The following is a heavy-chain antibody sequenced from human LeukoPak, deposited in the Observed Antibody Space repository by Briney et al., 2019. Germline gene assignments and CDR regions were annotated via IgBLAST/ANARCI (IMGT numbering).Heavy chain of an antibody. D-gene: IGHD2-2*01. J-gene: IGHJ4*02. V-gene: IGHV1-8*01. CDR3: ARDFLFRCSSTSCYVGGGLNYYFDY. Sequence: ASVKVSCKASGYTFTSYDINWVRQATGQGLEWMGWMNPNSGNTGYAQKFQGRVTITTDESTSTAYMELSSLRSEDTAVYYCARDFLFRCSSTSCYVGGGLNYYFDYWGQGTLVTVSS. CDR2: MNPNSGNT. CDR1: GYTFTSYD.